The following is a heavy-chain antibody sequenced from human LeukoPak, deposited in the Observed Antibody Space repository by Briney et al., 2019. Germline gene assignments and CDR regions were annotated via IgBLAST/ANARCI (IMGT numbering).Heavy chain of an antibody. Sequence: PSETLSLTCTVSGGSISSGDYYWSWIRQPPGKGLEWIGYIYYSGSTYYNPSLKSRVTISVDTSKNQFSLKLSSVTAADTAVYYCASLYYYDSSGYPAAYNWFDPWGQGTLVTVSS. CDR3: ASLYYYDSSGYPAAYNWFDP. V-gene: IGHV4-30-4*08. D-gene: IGHD3-22*01. CDR2: IYYSGST. CDR1: GGSISSGDYY. J-gene: IGHJ5*02.